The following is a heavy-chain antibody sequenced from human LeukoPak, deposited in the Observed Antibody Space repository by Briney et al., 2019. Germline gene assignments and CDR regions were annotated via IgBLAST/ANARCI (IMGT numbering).Heavy chain of an antibody. CDR2: ISCSSSYI. CDR1: GFTFSSYS. J-gene: IGHJ5*02. Sequence: KSGGSLRLSCAASGFTFSSYSMNWVRQAPGKGLEWVSSISCSSSYIYYADSVKGRFTISRDNAKNSLYLQMNSLRAEDTAVYYCARDIVGVGQHLTGPFDPWGQGTLVTVSS. D-gene: IGHD6-13*01. V-gene: IGHV3-21*01. CDR3: ARDIVGVGQHLTGPFDP.